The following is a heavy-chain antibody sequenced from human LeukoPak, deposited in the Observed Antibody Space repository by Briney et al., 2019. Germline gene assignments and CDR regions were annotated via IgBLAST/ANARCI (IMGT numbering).Heavy chain of an antibody. D-gene: IGHD6-6*01. CDR3: ARSGGYSSSADSDY. Sequence: ASVKVSCKASGYTLTSYDINWVRQATGQGLGWMGWMNPNSGNTGYAQKFQGRVTMTRNTSISTAYMELSSLRSEDTAVYYCARSGGYSSSADSDYWGQGTLVTVSS. CDR1: GYTLTSYD. J-gene: IGHJ4*02. V-gene: IGHV1-8*01. CDR2: MNPNSGNT.